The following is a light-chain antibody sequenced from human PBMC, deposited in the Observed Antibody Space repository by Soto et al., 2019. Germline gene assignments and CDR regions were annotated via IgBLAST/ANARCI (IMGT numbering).Light chain of an antibody. Sequence: IQLTQSPSSLSASVGDRFTITCRASQGVSRFLAWYQQRPGKAPNLLIFAASILQSGVPSRFSGSGSGTDFTLTISNLQPEDFAGYYCQQTYSSPITFGQGTRLEIK. CDR3: QQTYSSPIT. CDR1: QGVSRF. V-gene: IGKV1-39*01. CDR2: AAS. J-gene: IGKJ5*01.